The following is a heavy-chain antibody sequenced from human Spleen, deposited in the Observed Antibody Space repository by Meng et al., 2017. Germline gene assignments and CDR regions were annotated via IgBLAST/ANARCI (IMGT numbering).Heavy chain of an antibody. Sequence: GESLKISCAASGFTFSSYAMSWVRQAPGKGLEWVSAISGSGGSTYYADSVKGRFTISRDNSKNTLYLQMNSLRAEDTAVYYCAKQDYGSEMEYYYYYYGMDVWGQGTTVTVSS. V-gene: IGHV3-23*01. CDR1: GFTFSSYA. CDR2: ISGSGGST. CDR3: AKQDYGSEMEYYYYYYGMDV. J-gene: IGHJ6*02. D-gene: IGHD3-10*01.